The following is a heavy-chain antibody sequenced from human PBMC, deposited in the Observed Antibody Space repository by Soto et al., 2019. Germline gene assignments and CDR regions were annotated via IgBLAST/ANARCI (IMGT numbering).Heavy chain of an antibody. D-gene: IGHD3-16*01. J-gene: IGHJ4*02. CDR3: ATYHDDGWESSRHRY. Sequence: EVQLVESGGGLVRPGGSLRLSCAASGLAFRSFLMSWVRQAPGGGLEWVANINQDGRDTYYSDSVRDRFTISRDNASNALFLHMNSLGAEGGAVYYFATYHDDGWESSRHRYWGQGTFVTVSS. V-gene: IGHV3-7*01. CDR2: INQDGRDT. CDR1: GLAFRSFL.